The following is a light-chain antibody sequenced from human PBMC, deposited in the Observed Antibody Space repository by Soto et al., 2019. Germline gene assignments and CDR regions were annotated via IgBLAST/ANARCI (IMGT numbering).Light chain of an antibody. CDR3: QQYNNWQIT. CDR2: GAS. V-gene: IGKV3-15*01. Sequence: EIVMTQSPATLSVSPGERATLSCRASQSVSSNLPWYQQKPGQAPRLLIYGASTRATGIPARFSGSGSGTEFTLTISSLQSEDFAVYYCQQYNNWQITFGQGTRLEIK. J-gene: IGKJ5*01. CDR1: QSVSSN.